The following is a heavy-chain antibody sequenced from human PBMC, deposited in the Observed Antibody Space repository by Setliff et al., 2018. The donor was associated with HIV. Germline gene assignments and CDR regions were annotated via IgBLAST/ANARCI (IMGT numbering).Heavy chain of an antibody. J-gene: IGHJ5*02. CDR2: ISGSGGST. D-gene: IGHD3-22*01. V-gene: IGHV3-23*01. CDR1: GFTFSNYA. CDR3: ARDHRPYFYDKAWFDP. Sequence: GGSLRLSCVASGFTFSNYAMSWVRQAPGKGLEWVPGISGSGGSTYYADSVKGRFTISRDNSKNTLYLQMNSLRAEDTAVYYCARDHRPYFYDKAWFDPWGQGTLVTVSS.